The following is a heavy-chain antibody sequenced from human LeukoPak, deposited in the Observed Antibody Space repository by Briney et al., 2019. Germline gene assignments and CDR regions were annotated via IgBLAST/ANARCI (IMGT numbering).Heavy chain of an antibody. CDR1: GGSISGADYY. CDR2: IYYNGNT. V-gene: IGHV4-30-4*01. D-gene: IGHD4-11*01. Sequence: SETLSLTCTVSGGSISGADYYWSWIRQPPGKGLEWIGYIYYNGNTYYNPSLKSRVTISVDTSKNQFSLKLSSVTAADTAVYYCATGRYNKSDYRYHPGVWGKGTTVTVSS. J-gene: IGHJ6*04. CDR3: ATGRYNKSDYRYHPGV.